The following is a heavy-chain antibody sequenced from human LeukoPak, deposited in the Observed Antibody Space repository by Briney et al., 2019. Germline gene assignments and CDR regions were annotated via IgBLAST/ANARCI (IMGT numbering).Heavy chain of an antibody. V-gene: IGHV4-4*07. Sequence: AGXGLXWXRLIYTSGSTNYNPSLNSRLTMSVDTSKNQFSLKLSSVTAADTAVYYCARDGESPPDSSFDYWGQGTLVTVSS. CDR2: IYTSGST. J-gene: IGHJ4*02. D-gene: IGHD3-10*01. CDR3: ARDGESPPDSSFDY.